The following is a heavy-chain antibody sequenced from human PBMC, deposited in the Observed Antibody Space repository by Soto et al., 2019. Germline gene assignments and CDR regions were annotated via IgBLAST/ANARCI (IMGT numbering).Heavy chain of an antibody. D-gene: IGHD4-17*01. CDR3: ARVQGPYGDVPSYDY. CDR1: GFTFSDYY. CDR2: ISSSSSYT. J-gene: IGHJ4*02. V-gene: IGHV3-11*06. Sequence: ESGGGLVKPGGSLRLSCAASGFTFSDYYMSWIRQAPGKGLEWVSYISSSSSYTNYADSVKGRFTISRDNAKNSLYLQMNSLRAEDTAVYYCARVQGPYGDVPSYDYWGQGTLVTVSS.